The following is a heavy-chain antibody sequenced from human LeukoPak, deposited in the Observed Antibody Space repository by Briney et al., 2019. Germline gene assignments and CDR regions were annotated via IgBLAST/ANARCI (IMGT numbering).Heavy chain of an antibody. CDR3: ARVPYCSSTSCHYYYYYYGMDV. Sequence: ASVKVSCKASGGTFSSYAISWVRQAPGQGLEWMGRIIPILGIANYAQKFQGRVTITADKSTSTAYMELSSLRSEDTAVYYCARVPYCSSTSCHYYYYYYGMDVWGQGTTVTVSS. CDR1: GGTFSSYA. J-gene: IGHJ6*02. D-gene: IGHD2-2*01. CDR2: IIPILGIA. V-gene: IGHV1-69*04.